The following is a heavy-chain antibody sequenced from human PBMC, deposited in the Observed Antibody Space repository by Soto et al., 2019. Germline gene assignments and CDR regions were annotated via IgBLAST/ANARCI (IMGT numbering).Heavy chain of an antibody. CDR2: INPSGGST. D-gene: IGHD6-19*01. CDR1: GYTFTSYY. V-gene: IGHV1-46*01. Sequence: ASVKVSCKASGYTFTSYYMPWVRQAPGQGLEWMGIINPSGGSTSYAQKFQGRVTMTRDTSTSTVYMELSSLRSEDTAVYYCARVHRSGWYTAYFDYWGQGTLVTVSS. J-gene: IGHJ4*02. CDR3: ARVHRSGWYTAYFDY.